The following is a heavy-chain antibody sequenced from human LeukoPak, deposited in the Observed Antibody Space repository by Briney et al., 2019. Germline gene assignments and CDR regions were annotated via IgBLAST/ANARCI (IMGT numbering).Heavy chain of an antibody. Sequence: SETLSLTCTVSGGSISSGGYYWSWFRQHPGKGLEWIGYIYYSGSTNYNPSLKSRVTISVDTSKNQFSLKLSSVTAADTAVYYCARITGTFGVVIFQYYFDYWGQGTLVTVSS. J-gene: IGHJ4*02. CDR1: GGSISSGGYY. D-gene: IGHD3-3*02. CDR2: IYYSGST. V-gene: IGHV4-61*08. CDR3: ARITGTFGVVIFQYYFDY.